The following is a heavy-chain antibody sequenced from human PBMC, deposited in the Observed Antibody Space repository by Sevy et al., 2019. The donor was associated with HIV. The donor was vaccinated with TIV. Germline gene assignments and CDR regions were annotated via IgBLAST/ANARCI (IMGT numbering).Heavy chain of an antibody. Sequence: ASVKVSCKASGYTFTSYGISWVRQAPGQGLEWMGWISAYNGNTNYAQKLQGRVTMTTDTSTSTAYMELRCLRSDDTAVYYCAGELLLTNGAGFDPWGQGTLVTVSS. D-gene: IGHD3-22*01. CDR1: GYTFTSYG. CDR2: ISAYNGNT. CDR3: AGELLLTNGAGFDP. V-gene: IGHV1-18*01. J-gene: IGHJ5*02.